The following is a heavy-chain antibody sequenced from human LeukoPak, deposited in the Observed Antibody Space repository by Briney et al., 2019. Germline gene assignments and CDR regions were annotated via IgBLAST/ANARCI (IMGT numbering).Heavy chain of an antibody. V-gene: IGHV4-39*01. D-gene: IGHD4-17*01. CDR1: GGSISSSSYF. Sequence: SETLSLTCTVSGGSISSSSYFWDWIRQPPGKGLEWIGNIYYSGSTNYNPSLKSRVTISVDTSKNQFSLKLSSVTAADTAVYYCARHQVDYGDYVNAFDIWGQGTMVTVSS. J-gene: IGHJ3*02. CDR3: ARHQVDYGDYVNAFDI. CDR2: IYYSGST.